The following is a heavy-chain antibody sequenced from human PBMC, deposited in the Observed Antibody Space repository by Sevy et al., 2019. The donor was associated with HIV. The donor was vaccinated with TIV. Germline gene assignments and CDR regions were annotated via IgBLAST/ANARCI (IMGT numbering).Heavy chain of an antibody. J-gene: IGHJ5*02. D-gene: IGHD1-26*01. CDR1: GFTFSSYA. CDR2: LGGSGDTT. Sequence: GGSLRLSCAASGFTFSSYAMTWVRQAPEKGLEWVSALGGSGDTTYYADSVKGRFTISSDNSKHILYLQTNSLRVEDTAVYYWARGGGWEAGSLDNWFDPWGQGTLVTVSS. CDR3: ARGGGWEAGSLDNWFDP. V-gene: IGHV3-23*01.